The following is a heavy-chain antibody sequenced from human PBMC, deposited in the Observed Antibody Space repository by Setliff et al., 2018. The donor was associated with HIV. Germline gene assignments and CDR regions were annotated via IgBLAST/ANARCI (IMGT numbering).Heavy chain of an antibody. Sequence: PSETLSLTCTVSSGSISTYYWTWIRQPAGKGLEWIGRIYTSGSTNYNPSLKSRVTMSVDTSKNQFSLKLSSVTAADTAVYYCARDKGDSSGLTYFYMDVWGKGTTVTVSS. CDR3: ARDKGDSSGLTYFYMDV. CDR2: IYTSGST. CDR1: SGSISTYY. V-gene: IGHV4-4*07. D-gene: IGHD3-22*01. J-gene: IGHJ6*03.